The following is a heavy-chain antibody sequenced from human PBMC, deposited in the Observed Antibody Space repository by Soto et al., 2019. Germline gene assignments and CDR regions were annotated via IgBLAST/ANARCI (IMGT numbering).Heavy chain of an antibody. V-gene: IGHV3-23*01. J-gene: IGHJ6*03. CDR3: ALRYCSRTTCPPLNSYFYMDV. CDR2: ISGSGGTT. CDR1: GFTFSNYA. Sequence: GGSLRLSCAASGFTFSNYALTWVRQAPGKGLEWVSGISGSGGTTFYAGSVKGRFAISRDNSKNTLYLQMSSLRAEDTAVYYCALRYCSRTTCPPLNSYFYMDVWGKGTTVTVSS. D-gene: IGHD2-2*01.